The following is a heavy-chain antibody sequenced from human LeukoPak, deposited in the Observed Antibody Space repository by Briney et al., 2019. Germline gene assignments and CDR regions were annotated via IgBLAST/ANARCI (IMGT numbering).Heavy chain of an antibody. D-gene: IGHD3-10*01. V-gene: IGHV3-23*01. CDR2: ISGSGE. J-gene: IGHJ4*02. Sequence: GGSLRLSCAASGFTFSSYAMTWVRQAPGKGLEWVSTISGSGEYYTDSVKGRFTISRDNSKNTLYLQMNSLRAEDTAVYYCAKHGDYYGSGFFRWGQGTLVTVCS. CDR3: AKHGDYYGSGFFR. CDR1: GFTFSSYA.